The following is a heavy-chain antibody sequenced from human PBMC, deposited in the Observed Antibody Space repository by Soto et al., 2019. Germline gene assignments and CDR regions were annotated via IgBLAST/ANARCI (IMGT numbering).Heavy chain of an antibody. J-gene: IGHJ4*02. CDR1: GYTFTSYG. D-gene: IGHD5-18*01. V-gene: IGHV1-18*01. Sequence: QVQLVQSGAEVKKPGASVKVSCKASGYTFTSYGISWVRQAPGQGLEWMGWISAYNGNTNYAQKLQGRVTMTTDTSPSTAYMERRSLRSDDTALYYRAGAHPQLWSDYWGQGTLVTVSS. CDR3: AGAHPQLWSDY. CDR2: ISAYNGNT.